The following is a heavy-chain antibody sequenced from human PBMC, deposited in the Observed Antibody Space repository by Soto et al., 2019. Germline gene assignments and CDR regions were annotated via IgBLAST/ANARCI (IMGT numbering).Heavy chain of an antibody. D-gene: IGHD6-6*01. CDR2: VDHSGNT. Sequence: SETLSLTCTVSGGSMTSYYWSWIRQPPGKGLEWIGYVDHSGNTNYNPSLKSRVTISVDTSKNQFSLKLRSVTAADTALYYCARDGPKSSTSYYYGMDVWGQGTTVTVS. CDR3: ARDGPKSSTSYYYGMDV. CDR1: GGSMTSYY. V-gene: IGHV4-59*01. J-gene: IGHJ6*02.